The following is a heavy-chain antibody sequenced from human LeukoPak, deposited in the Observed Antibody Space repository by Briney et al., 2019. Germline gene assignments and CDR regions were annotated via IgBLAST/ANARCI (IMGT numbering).Heavy chain of an antibody. Sequence: GGSLRLSCAASAFSFIAYGTHWVRQAPGKWLEWVAYIWYDGSKTSYANSVKGRFTISTDTSTSTLYLQMNGLSTEDTAVYRCVRDFLGLPHKYFDSWGQRTLVTVSS. CDR2: IWYDGSKT. CDR3: VRDFLGLPHKYFDS. V-gene: IGHV3-30*02. CDR1: AFSFIAYG. J-gene: IGHJ4*02. D-gene: IGHD3-3*01.